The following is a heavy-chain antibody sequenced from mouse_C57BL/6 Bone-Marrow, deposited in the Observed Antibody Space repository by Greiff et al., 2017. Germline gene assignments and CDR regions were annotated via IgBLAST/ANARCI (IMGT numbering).Heavy chain of an antibody. J-gene: IGHJ4*01. CDR1: GYSITSGYD. CDR2: ISYSGST. V-gene: IGHV3-1*01. CDR3: AGALLRYAYYAMDY. D-gene: IGHD1-1*01. Sequence: VQLKESGPGMVKPSQSLSLTCTVTGYSITSGYDWHWIRHFPGNKLEWMGYISYSGSTNYNPSLKSRITITHDTSKNHFFLKLNSVTTEDTATYYCAGALLRYAYYAMDYWGQGTSVTVSS.